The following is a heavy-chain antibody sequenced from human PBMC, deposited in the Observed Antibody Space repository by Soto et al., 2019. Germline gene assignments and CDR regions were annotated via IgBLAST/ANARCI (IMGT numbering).Heavy chain of an antibody. Sequence: SVKVSFRGSGYTFTSYGISWGRQAPVQGLEWMGWISAYNGNTNYAQKLQGRVTMTTDTSTSTAYMELRSLRSDDTAVYYCATDSIAAAGTLWYYYYGMDVWGQGTKVTVYS. D-gene: IGHD6-13*01. V-gene: IGHV1-18*04. CDR2: ISAYNGNT. J-gene: IGHJ6*02. CDR3: ATDSIAAAGTLWYYYYGMDV. CDR1: GYTFTSYG.